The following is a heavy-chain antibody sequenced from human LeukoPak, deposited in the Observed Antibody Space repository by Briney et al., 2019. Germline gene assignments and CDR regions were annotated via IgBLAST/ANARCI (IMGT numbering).Heavy chain of an antibody. CDR1: GGSISSYY. D-gene: IGHD3-22*01. J-gene: IGHJ4*02. CDR2: INHSGST. Sequence: SETLSLTCTVSGGSISSYYWSWIRQPPGKGLEWIGEINHSGSTNYNPSLKSRVTISVDTSKNQFSLKLSSVTAAGTAVYYCARGRYYYDSSGYWYYFDYWGQGTLVTVSS. CDR3: ARGRYYYDSSGYWYYFDY. V-gene: IGHV4-34*01.